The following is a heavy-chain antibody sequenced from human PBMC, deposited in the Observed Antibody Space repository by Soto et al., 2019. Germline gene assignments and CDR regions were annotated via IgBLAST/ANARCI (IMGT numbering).Heavy chain of an antibody. CDR3: ARLKRYGSGSYYNNWFDP. V-gene: IGHV5-51*01. J-gene: IGHJ5*02. CDR2: IYPGDSDT. D-gene: IGHD3-10*01. CDR1: GYSFTSYW. Sequence: PGEALKISCKGSGYSFTSYWIGWVRQMPWKGLEWMGIIYPGDSDTRYSPSFQGQVTISADKSISTAYLQWSSLKASDTAMYYCARLKRYGSGSYYNNWFDPWGQGTLVTVSS.